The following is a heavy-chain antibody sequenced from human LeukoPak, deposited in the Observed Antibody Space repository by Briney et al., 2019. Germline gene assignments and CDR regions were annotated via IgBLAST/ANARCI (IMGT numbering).Heavy chain of an antibody. CDR2: INHSGST. D-gene: IGHD2-2*01. Sequence: PSETLSLTCAVYGGSFSGYYWSWISQPPGKGLGWIGEINHSGSTNYNPSLKSRVTISVDTSKNQFSLKLSSVTAADTAVYYCARQTEAQEGYCSSTSCYYWFDPWGQGTLVTVSS. CDR3: ARQTEAQEGYCSSTSCYYWFDP. J-gene: IGHJ5*02. V-gene: IGHV4-34*01. CDR1: GGSFSGYY.